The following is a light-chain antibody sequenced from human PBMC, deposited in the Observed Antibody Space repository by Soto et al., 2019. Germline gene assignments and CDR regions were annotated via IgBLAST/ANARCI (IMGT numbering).Light chain of an antibody. V-gene: IGKV1-39*01. CDR3: QQSSSTSWT. J-gene: IGKJ1*01. Sequence: DIQMTQSPSSLSASVGARGTITCRASQRINTYLNWYQQRPGKAPKLLIYAASSLQSGVPSRFSGSGSGTDFTLTISDLQLEDFATYYCQQSSSTSWTFGQGTKVEVK. CDR2: AAS. CDR1: QRINTY.